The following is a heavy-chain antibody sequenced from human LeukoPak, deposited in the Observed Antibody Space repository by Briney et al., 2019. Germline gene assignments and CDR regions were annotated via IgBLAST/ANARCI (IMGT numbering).Heavy chain of an antibody. CDR2: ISYDGSNK. D-gene: IGHD4-23*01. V-gene: IGHV3-30*04. J-gene: IGHJ5*02. CDR1: GFTFSSYA. Sequence: GRSLRLSCAASGFTFSSYAMHWVRQAPGKGLEWVAVISYDGSNKYYADSVKGRSTISRDNSKNTLYLQMNSLRSEDTAVYYCARDNSIGGRGWWFDPWGQGTLVTVSS. CDR3: ARDNSIGGRGWWFDP.